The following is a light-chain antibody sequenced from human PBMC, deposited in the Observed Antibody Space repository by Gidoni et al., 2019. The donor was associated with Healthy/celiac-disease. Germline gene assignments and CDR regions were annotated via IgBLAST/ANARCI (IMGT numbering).Light chain of an antibody. Sequence: EIEMTQSPATLSVSPGERATLSCMASQSVSNNLAWYQQKPGQAPRLLIYGASNRATGIPARFSGSGSGTEFTLTISSLQSEDFAVYYCQQYNNWPSWTFXXXTKVEIK. J-gene: IGKJ1*01. V-gene: IGKV3-15*01. CDR1: QSVSNN. CDR2: GAS. CDR3: QQYNNWPSWT.